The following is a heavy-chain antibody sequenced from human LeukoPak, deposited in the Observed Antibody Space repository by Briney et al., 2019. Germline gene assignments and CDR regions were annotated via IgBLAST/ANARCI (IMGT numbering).Heavy chain of an antibody. CDR3: ARTREVVNFDY. Sequence: PPETLSLTCTVSGGSISSYYWSWIRQPPGKGLEWIGYIYYSGSTNYNPSLKRRVTISVDTSKNQFSLKLSSVTAADTAVYYCARTREVVNFDYWGEGTLVTVSS. D-gene: IGHD3-22*01. CDR2: IYYSGST. CDR1: GGSISSYY. V-gene: IGHV4-59*01. J-gene: IGHJ4*02.